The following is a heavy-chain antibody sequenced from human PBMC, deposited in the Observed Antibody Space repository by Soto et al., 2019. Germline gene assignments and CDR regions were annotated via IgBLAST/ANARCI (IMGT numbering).Heavy chain of an antibody. D-gene: IGHD2-2*01. CDR1: GGSISSGGYS. J-gene: IGHJ5*02. Sequence: SETLSLTCAPSGGSISSGGYSWSWIRQPPGKGLEWIGYIYHSGSTYYDPSLKSRVTISVDRSKNQFSLKLSSVTAADTAVYYCARVPDRWGQGTLVTVSS. V-gene: IGHV4-30-2*01. CDR3: ARVPDR. CDR2: IYHSGST.